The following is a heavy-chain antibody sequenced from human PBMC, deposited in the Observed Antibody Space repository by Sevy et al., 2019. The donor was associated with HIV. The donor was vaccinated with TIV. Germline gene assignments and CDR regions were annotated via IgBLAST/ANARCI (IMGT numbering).Heavy chain of an antibody. Sequence: GGSLRLSCAASGFTVSNNYMSWVRQAPGKGLEWVSVINSGGSTNYADSVKGRFTISRDNSMNTVYLQMNSLRAEDTAVYYCARTYGSGSYGFDIRGRGTMGTVSS. CDR2: INSGGST. CDR1: GFTVSNNY. J-gene: IGHJ3*02. CDR3: ARTYGSGSYGFDI. D-gene: IGHD3-10*01. V-gene: IGHV3-53*01.